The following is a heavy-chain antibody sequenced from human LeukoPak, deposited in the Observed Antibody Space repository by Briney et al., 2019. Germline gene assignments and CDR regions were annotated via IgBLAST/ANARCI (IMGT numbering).Heavy chain of an antibody. CDR3: ARGRSSSWYRTPSDAFDI. V-gene: IGHV1-69*01. D-gene: IGHD6-13*01. J-gene: IGHJ3*02. CDR1: GGTFSSYA. Sequence: SVNVSCKASGGTFSSYAISWVRQAPGQGLEWMGGIIPIFGTANYAQKFLGRVTITADESTSTAYMELSSLRSEDTAVYYCARGRSSSWYRTPSDAFDIWGQGTMVIVSS. CDR2: IIPIFGTA.